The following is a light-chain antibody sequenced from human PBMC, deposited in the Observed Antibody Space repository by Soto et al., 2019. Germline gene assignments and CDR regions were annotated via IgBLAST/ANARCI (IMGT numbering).Light chain of an antibody. V-gene: IGLV1-40*01. J-gene: IGLJ1*01. CDR3: QSYASTLHARYV. Sequence: QSVLTQPPSVSGAAGQTVTISCTGSSSTIGAGYDVHWYQHRPGTAPKLLIFGNNKRPSGVPVPDRFSGSKSGTSSSLAIPGLPAEDECDYYCQSYASTLHARYVFGTGTKLTVL. CDR2: GNN. CDR1: SSTIGAGYD.